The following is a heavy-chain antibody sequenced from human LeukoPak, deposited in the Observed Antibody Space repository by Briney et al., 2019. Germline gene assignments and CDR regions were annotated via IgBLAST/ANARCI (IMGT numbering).Heavy chain of an antibody. Sequence: GESLKISCKGSGYSFTSYWIGWVRQMPGKGLEWMGIIYPGDSDTRYSPSFQGQVTISADKSISTAYLQWSSLKASDTAMYYCWGTPRGDSSGWYNWFDPWGQGTLVTVSS. CDR3: WGTPRGDSSGWYNWFDP. CDR1: GYSFTSYW. D-gene: IGHD6-19*01. V-gene: IGHV5-51*01. CDR2: IYPGDSDT. J-gene: IGHJ5*02.